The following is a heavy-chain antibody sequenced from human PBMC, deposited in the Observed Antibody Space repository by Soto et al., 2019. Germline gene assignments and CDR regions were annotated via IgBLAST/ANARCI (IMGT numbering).Heavy chain of an antibody. D-gene: IGHD6-13*01. CDR3: ARERQQLGNYYYYGMDV. Sequence: ASVKVSCKASGYTFTSYYMHWVRQAPGQGLEWMGIINPSGGSTSYAQKFQGRVTMTRDTSTSTVYMELSSLRSEDTAVYYCARERQQLGNYYYYGMDVWGQGTTVTVSS. CDR2: INPSGGST. V-gene: IGHV1-46*01. CDR1: GYTFTSYY. J-gene: IGHJ6*02.